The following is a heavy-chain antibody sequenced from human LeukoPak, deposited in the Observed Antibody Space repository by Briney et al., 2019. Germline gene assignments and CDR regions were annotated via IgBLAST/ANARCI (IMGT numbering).Heavy chain of an antibody. CDR1: GFTFSTYA. CDR3: ARIGSAAFTDY. D-gene: IGHD3-3*02. CDR2: ISDSGGAI. Sequence: GGSLRLSCAASGFTFSTYALNWVRQAPGKGLEWVSAISDSGGAIYYADSVKGRFTMSRDNSKNSLFLQMNGLRAEDTAVYYCARIGSAAFTDYWGQGTLVTVSS. J-gene: IGHJ4*02. V-gene: IGHV3-23*01.